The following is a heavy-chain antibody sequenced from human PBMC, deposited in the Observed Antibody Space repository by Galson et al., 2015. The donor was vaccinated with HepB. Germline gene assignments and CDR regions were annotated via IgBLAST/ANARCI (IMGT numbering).Heavy chain of an antibody. CDR2: IKNDGSEE. CDR1: GFIVSDNF. J-gene: IGHJ4*01. Sequence: SLRLSCAASGFIVSDNFMSWVRQAPGKGLEWVAKIKNDGSEEYYVDSVKGRVAISRDNAKNSLYLQMNSLRVEDTAVYFCARVRGFGLAIKGYFDYWGQGALVTVSS. D-gene: IGHD3-16*01. V-gene: IGHV3-7*04. CDR3: ARVRGFGLAIKGYFDY.